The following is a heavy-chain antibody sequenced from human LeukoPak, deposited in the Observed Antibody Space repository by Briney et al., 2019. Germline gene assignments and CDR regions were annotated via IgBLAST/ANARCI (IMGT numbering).Heavy chain of an antibody. V-gene: IGHV3-21*01. D-gene: IGHD2-15*01. CDR3: ATRYCSGGSCYPLWGYYGMDV. CDR2: ISSSSSYI. J-gene: IGHJ6*02. Sequence: GGSLRLSCAASGFTFSSYSMNWVRQAPGKGLEWVSSISSSSSYIYYADSVKGRFTISRDNAKNSLYLQMNSLRAEDTAVYYCATRYCSGGSCYPLWGYYGMDVWGQGTTVTVSS. CDR1: GFTFSSYS.